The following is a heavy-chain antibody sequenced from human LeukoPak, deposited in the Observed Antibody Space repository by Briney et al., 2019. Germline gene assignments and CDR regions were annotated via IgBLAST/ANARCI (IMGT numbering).Heavy chain of an antibody. CDR2: ISTGSSTK. CDR1: QFTFRSFD. J-gene: IGHJ4*02. CDR3: ARAFDY. V-gene: IGHV3-48*01. Sequence: GGSLRLSCAASQFTFRSFDMNWVRQAPGKGLEWVAHISTGSSTKYYADSVKGRFTISRDHAKNSVYLQMNSLRADDTAVYYCARAFDYWGQGTLVTVAS.